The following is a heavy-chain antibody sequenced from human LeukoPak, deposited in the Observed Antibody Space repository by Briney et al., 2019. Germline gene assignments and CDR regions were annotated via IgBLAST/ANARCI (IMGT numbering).Heavy chain of an antibody. CDR1: GFTFSSST. CDR2: ISSDNKYI. CDR3: ARGSQGDYAY. V-gene: IGHV3-21*01. Sequence: GGSLRLSCAGSGFTFSSSTMNWVRLAPGKGLEWVSSISSDNKYILYAESVKGRFTISRDNAKGSLYLQMNSLRDEDTAVYFCARGSQGDYAYWGQGILVTVSS. D-gene: IGHD4-17*01. J-gene: IGHJ4*02.